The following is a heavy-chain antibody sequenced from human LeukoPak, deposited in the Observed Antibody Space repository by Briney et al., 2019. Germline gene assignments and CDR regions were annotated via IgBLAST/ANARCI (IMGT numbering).Heavy chain of an antibody. V-gene: IGHV1-69*13. CDR3: ARPQEYYDFWSGYYLFDY. D-gene: IGHD3-3*01. Sequence: SVKVSCKASGGTFSSYAISWVRQAPGQGREWMGGIIPIFGAANYAQKFQGRVTITADESTSTAYMELSSLRSEDTAVYYCARPQEYYDFWSGYYLFDYWGQGTLVTVSS. CDR1: GGTFSSYA. CDR2: IIPIFGAA. J-gene: IGHJ4*02.